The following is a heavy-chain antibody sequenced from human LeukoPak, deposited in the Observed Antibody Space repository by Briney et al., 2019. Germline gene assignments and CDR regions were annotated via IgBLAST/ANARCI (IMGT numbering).Heavy chain of an antibody. Sequence: GGSLRLSCAASGFTFSTFAMSWDRQAPGKGLEWVSTISGSGTSTYFADSVKGRFTISRDNSKNTLYLQMNSLRAEDTAVYYCAKDPVQLIGYCSGGTCSLRYWGQGTLVTVSS. J-gene: IGHJ4*02. D-gene: IGHD2-15*01. CDR3: AKDPVQLIGYCSGGTCSLRY. V-gene: IGHV3-23*01. CDR2: ISGSGTST. CDR1: GFTFSTFA.